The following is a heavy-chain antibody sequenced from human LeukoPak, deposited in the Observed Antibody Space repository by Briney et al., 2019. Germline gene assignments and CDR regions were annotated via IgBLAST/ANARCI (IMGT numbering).Heavy chain of an antibody. CDR3: ARDGGYSYGYSFDY. CDR1: GYTFTSYG. Sequence: ASVKVSCKASGYTFTSYGISWVRQAPGQGLAWMGWISAYNGNTNYAQKLQGRVTMTTDTSTSTAYMELRSLTSDDTAVYSCARDGGYSYGYSFDYWGQGTLVTVSS. V-gene: IGHV1-18*01. D-gene: IGHD5-18*01. J-gene: IGHJ4*02. CDR2: ISAYNGNT.